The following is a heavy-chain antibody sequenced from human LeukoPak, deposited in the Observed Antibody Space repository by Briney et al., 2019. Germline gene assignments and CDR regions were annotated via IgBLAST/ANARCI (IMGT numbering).Heavy chain of an antibody. CDR3: ARGYYYYYGMDV. J-gene: IGHJ6*02. V-gene: IGHV4-61*01. Sequence: PSETLSLTCAVSGDSVSSDSYYWHWIRRSPGKGLEWVGFVYYSGRTKYNPSLKSRVTISVDKSKNQFSLKLSSVTAADTAVYYCARGYYYYYGMDVWGQGTTVTVSS. CDR2: VYYSGRT. CDR1: GDSVSSDSYY.